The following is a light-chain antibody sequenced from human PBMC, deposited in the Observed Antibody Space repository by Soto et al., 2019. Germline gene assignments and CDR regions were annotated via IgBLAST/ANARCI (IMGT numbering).Light chain of an antibody. V-gene: IGKV3-15*01. CDR1: QTVRDN. J-gene: IGKJ2*01. CDR2: GAS. Sequence: EIVMTHSPATLSVSPGDRATLSCRASQTVRDNLAWYQQKPGQAPRLLIYGASTRATGIPARFSGSGSGTEFTLTIDSLQSEDFALYFCQQSKNWPYTFGQGTKLEIK. CDR3: QQSKNWPYT.